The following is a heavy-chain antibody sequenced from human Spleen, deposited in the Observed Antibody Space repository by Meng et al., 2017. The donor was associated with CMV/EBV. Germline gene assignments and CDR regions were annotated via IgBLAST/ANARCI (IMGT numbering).Heavy chain of an antibody. J-gene: IGHJ4*02. Sequence: FTGSYVDWVRQAPGQGLEWVGWIDPDSGVTDSAQKFRGRVTLTWDTPISTAYMGLSSLRSDDTAVYYCARARGHYYDSSGYWLYLDYWGQGALVTVSS. CDR3: ARARGHYYDSSGYWLYLDY. D-gene: IGHD3-22*01. CDR1: FTGSY. CDR2: IDPDSGVT. V-gene: IGHV1-2*02.